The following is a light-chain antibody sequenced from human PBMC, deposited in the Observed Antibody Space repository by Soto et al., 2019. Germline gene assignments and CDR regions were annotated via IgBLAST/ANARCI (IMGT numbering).Light chain of an antibody. J-gene: IGKJ1*01. CDR3: LQDYNYPWT. CDR2: AAS. CDR1: QGIRND. V-gene: IGKV1-6*01. Sequence: AIQMTQSPSSLSASVGGRVTITCRASQGIRNDLGWYQQKPGKAPKLLIYAASSLQSGVPSRFSVSGSGTDFTLTISSLQPEDFATYYCLQDYNYPWTFGQGTKVDIK.